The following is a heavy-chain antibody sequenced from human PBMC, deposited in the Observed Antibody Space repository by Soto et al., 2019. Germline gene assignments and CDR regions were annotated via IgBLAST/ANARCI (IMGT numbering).Heavy chain of an antibody. J-gene: IGHJ4*02. CDR2: ISYDGSNE. CDR3: ARSGNYRLDC. V-gene: IGHV3-30-3*01. Sequence: GGSLRLSCAGSGFTFNSYAIHWVRQAPGKGLDWLAVISYDGSNEYYADSVEGRFTISRDNAKNSLYLQMNSLRAEDTAVYYCARSGNYRLDCWGQGALVTVSS. D-gene: IGHD1-26*01. CDR1: GFTFNSYA.